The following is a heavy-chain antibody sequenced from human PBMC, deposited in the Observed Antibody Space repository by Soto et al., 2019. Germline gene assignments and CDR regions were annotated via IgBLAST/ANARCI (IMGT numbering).Heavy chain of an antibody. Sequence: SVKFSCKASVGTFSSYAIIWVRQAPGQGLEWMGGIIPIFGTANYAQKFQGRVTITADKSTSTAYMELSSLRSEDTAVYYCARRPGTKSSSWYRWFDPWGQGTLVTV. J-gene: IGHJ5*02. V-gene: IGHV1-69*06. CDR1: VGTFSSYA. CDR3: ARRPGTKSSSWYRWFDP. CDR2: IIPIFGTA. D-gene: IGHD6-13*01.